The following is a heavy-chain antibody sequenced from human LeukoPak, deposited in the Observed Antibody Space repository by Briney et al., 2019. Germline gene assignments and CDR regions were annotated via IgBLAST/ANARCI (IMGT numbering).Heavy chain of an antibody. Sequence: GGSLRLSCAASGFTFSSYWMSWVRQAPGKGLEWVANIKQDGSEKYYVDSVKGRFTISRDNAKNSLYLQMNSLRAEDTAVYYCARDSMGGWTPPGFDYWGQGTLVTVSS. CDR2: IKQDGSEK. V-gene: IGHV3-7*01. CDR3: ARDSMGGWTPPGFDY. CDR1: GFTFSSYW. D-gene: IGHD6-19*01. J-gene: IGHJ4*02.